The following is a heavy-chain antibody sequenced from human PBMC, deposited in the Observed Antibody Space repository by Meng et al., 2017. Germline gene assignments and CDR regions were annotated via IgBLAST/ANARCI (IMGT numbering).Heavy chain of an antibody. Sequence: GESLKISCAASGFTFSSYGMHWVRQAPGKGLEWVAVIWYDGSNKYYADSVKGRFTISRHNSKNTLYLQMNSLRAEDTAVYYCARAAYSSSWHPYFQHWGQGTLVTVSS. D-gene: IGHD6-13*01. CDR3: ARAAYSSSWHPYFQH. CDR1: GFTFSSYG. CDR2: IWYDGSNK. J-gene: IGHJ1*01. V-gene: IGHV3-33*01.